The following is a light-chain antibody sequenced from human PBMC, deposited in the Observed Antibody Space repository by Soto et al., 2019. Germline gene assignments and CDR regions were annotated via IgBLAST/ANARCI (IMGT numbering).Light chain of an antibody. Sequence: QSVLTPPASVSGSPGQSITISCTGTSSDVGGYNYVSWYQQHPGKAPKLMIYDVSNRPSGVSNRFSGSKSGNTASLTISGLQAEDEADYYCSSYTSSSISYVFGTGTKLTVL. V-gene: IGLV2-14*01. CDR3: SSYTSSSISYV. CDR1: SSDVGGYNY. J-gene: IGLJ1*01. CDR2: DVS.